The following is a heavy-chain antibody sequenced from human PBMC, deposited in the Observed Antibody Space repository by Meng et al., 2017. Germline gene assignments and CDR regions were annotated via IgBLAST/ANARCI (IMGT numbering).Heavy chain of an antibody. CDR2: INHSGST. CDR3: ARGGMITFGGVIVPERPFDY. J-gene: IGHJ4*02. V-gene: IGHV4-34*01. Sequence: ESLKISCAASGFTVSSNYMSWVRQPPGKGLEWIGEINHSGSTNYNPSLKSRVTISVDTSKNQFSLKLNSVTAADTAVYYCARGGMITFGGVIVPERPFDYWGQGTLVTVAS. CDR1: GFTVSSNY. D-gene: IGHD3-16*02.